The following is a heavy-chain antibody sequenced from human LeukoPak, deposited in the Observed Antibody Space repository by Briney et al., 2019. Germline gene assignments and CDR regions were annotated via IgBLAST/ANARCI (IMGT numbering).Heavy chain of an antibody. CDR3: ARRGLGTTQRYFEY. CDR1: GYTFTDYD. J-gene: IGHJ4*02. D-gene: IGHD1-7*01. CDR2: ISAYNGHT. Sequence: GASVKVSCKASGYTFTDYDITWVRQAPGQGLEWMGWISAYNGHTNYAQKHQGRITVTTDTSTSTSYMELRSLRSDDTAVYYCARRGLGTTQRYFEYWGQGTLVIVSS. V-gene: IGHV1-18*01.